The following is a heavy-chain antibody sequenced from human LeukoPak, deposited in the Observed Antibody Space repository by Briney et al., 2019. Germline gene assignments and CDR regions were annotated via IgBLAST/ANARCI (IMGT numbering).Heavy chain of an antibody. Sequence: GASVKVSCKASGYTFTSYDINWVRQATGQGLEWMGWMNPNSGNTGYAQKFQGRVTMTRNTSISTAYMELSSLRSEDTAVYYCARGASVAGIWGNWFDPWGQGTLVTVSS. V-gene: IGHV1-8*01. CDR1: GYTFTSYD. D-gene: IGHD6-19*01. J-gene: IGHJ5*02. CDR3: ARGASVAGIWGNWFDP. CDR2: MNPNSGNT.